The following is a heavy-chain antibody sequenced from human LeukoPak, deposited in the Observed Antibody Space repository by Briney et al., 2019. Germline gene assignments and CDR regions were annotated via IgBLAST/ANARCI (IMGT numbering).Heavy chain of an antibody. J-gene: IGHJ6*04. CDR1: GFTFSSYS. CDR2: ISSSSSYI. D-gene: IGHD5-12*01. CDR3: ARDTPRDQIVATRFPLYYYYYGMDV. V-gene: IGHV3-21*01. Sequence: GRSLRLSCAASGFTFSSYSMNWVRQAPGKGLEWVSSISSSSSYIYYADSVKGRFTISRDNAKNSLYLQMNSLRAEDTAVYYCARDTPRDQIVATRFPLYYYYYGMDVWGKGTTVTVSS.